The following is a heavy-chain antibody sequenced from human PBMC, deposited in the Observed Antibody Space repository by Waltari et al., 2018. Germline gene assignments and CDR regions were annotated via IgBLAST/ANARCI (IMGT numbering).Heavy chain of an antibody. CDR3: ARDHYCSGGACYPGGSAFDI. Sequence: QVLLQESGPGLVKPSETLSLTCTVSGGSISGYYWNWIRQPPGKGLEWIGRIYTRGSTNYNPSLKSRVTISINTSNNQFSLKLSSVTAADTAVYYCARDHYCSGGACYPGGSAFDIWGQGTMVTVSS. CDR1: GGSISGYY. V-gene: IGHV4-4*07. D-gene: IGHD2-15*01. CDR2: IYTRGST. J-gene: IGHJ3*02.